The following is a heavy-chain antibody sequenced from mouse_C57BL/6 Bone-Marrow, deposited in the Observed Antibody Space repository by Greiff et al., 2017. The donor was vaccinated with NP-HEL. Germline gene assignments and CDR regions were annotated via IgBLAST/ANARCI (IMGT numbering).Heavy chain of an antibody. CDR1: GYTFTDYN. J-gene: IGHJ2*01. V-gene: IGHV1-22*01. Sequence: VQLKESGPELVKPGASVKMSCKASGYTFTDYNMHWVKQSHGKSLEWIGYINPNNGGTSYNQKFKGKATLTVNKSSSTAYMELRSLTSEDSAVYYCAREDYGSRGRLYYFDYWGQGTTLTVSS. CDR2: INPNNGGT. D-gene: IGHD1-1*01. CDR3: AREDYGSRGRLYYFDY.